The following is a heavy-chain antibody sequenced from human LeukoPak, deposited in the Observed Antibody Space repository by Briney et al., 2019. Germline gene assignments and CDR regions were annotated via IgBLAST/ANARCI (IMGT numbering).Heavy chain of an antibody. Sequence: GASVKVSCKASGYTFTSYHINWVRQATGQGLEWMGWMNPNSANTGYAQKFQGRVTMTRNTSISTAYMELSSLGSEDTAVYYCARKGTDSYYWGQGTLVTVSS. CDR1: GYTFTSYH. J-gene: IGHJ4*02. CDR3: ARKGTDSYY. D-gene: IGHD1-1*01. V-gene: IGHV1-8*01. CDR2: MNPNSANT.